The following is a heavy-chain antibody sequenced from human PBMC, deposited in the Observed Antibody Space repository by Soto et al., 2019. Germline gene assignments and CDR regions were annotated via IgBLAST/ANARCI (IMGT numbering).Heavy chain of an antibody. Sequence: SETLSLTCAVYGGSFSGYYWSWIRQPPGKGLEWIGEINHSGSTNYNPSLKSRVTISVDTTKNQFSLKLSSVTAADTAVYYCARGSASRARFYYYYYGMDVWGQGTTVTVSS. CDR3: ARGSASRARFYYYYYGMDV. V-gene: IGHV4-34*01. J-gene: IGHJ6*02. CDR1: GGSFSGYY. CDR2: INHSGST. D-gene: IGHD3-3*01.